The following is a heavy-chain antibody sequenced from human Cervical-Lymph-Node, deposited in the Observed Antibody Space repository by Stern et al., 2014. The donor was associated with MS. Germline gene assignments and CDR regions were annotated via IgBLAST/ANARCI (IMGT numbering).Heavy chain of an antibody. Sequence: EMQLVESGGGLVKPGGSLRLSCAASGFTFSSYSMNWVRQAPGKGLEWVSSISSSSSYIYYADSVKGRFTISRDNAKNSLYLQMNSLRAEDTAVYYCARVILWFGELSYFDYWGQGTLVTVSS. J-gene: IGHJ4*02. D-gene: IGHD3-10*01. V-gene: IGHV3-21*01. CDR2: ISSSSSYI. CDR1: GFTFSSYS. CDR3: ARVILWFGELSYFDY.